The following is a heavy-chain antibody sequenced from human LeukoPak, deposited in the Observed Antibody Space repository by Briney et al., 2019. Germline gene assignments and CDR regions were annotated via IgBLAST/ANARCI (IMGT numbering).Heavy chain of an antibody. CDR1: GYTFTSYG. J-gene: IGHJ4*02. CDR3: ARDQRKNSSGWYVRYFDY. CDR2: ISAYNGNA. V-gene: IGHV1-18*01. Sequence: ASVKVSCKASGYTFTSYGISWVRQAPGQGLERMGWISAYNGNANYAQKLQGRVTMTTDTSTSTAYMELRSLRSDDTAVYYCARDQRKNSSGWYVRYFDYWGQGTLVTVSS. D-gene: IGHD6-19*01.